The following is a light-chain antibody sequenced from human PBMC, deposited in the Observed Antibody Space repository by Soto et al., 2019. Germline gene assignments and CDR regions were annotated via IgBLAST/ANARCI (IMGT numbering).Light chain of an antibody. CDR2: KAS. J-gene: IGKJ4*01. CDR3: QQYDNYPLT. CDR1: QSIGSW. V-gene: IGKV1-5*03. Sequence: DIQMTQSPSTLSASVGDRVAITCRASQSIGSWVAWYQQKPGKAPKVLISKASTLESGVPSRFSGSASGTEFTLTISSLQPDDFATYYCQQYDNYPLTFGGGTKVAI.